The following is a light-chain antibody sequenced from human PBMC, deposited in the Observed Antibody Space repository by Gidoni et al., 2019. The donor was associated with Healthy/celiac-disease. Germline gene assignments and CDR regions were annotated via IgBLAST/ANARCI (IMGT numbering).Light chain of an antibody. CDR2: DAS. J-gene: IGKJ4*01. CDR1: QSVSSY. Sequence: EIVLTQSPATLSLSPGERATLSCRASQSVSSYLAWYQQKPGQAPRLLIYDASNRVTGIPASFSGSGSGTDFTLTIRSLEPEDFAVYYCQQRSNWPPLTFGGGTKVEIK. CDR3: QQRSNWPPLT. V-gene: IGKV3-11*01.